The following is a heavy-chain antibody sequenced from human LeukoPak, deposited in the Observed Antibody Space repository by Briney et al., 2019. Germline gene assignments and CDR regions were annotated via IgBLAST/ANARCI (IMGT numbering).Heavy chain of an antibody. Sequence: GGSLRLPCAASGFTFDDYAMHWVRQAPGKGLEWVSGISWNSGTIGYADSVKGRFTISRDNAKNSLYLQMDSLITEDTALYYCARGRWFGESPFDYWGQGTLVTVSS. CDR1: GFTFDDYA. D-gene: IGHD3-10*01. CDR2: ISWNSGTI. J-gene: IGHJ4*02. CDR3: ARGRWFGESPFDY. V-gene: IGHV3-9*01.